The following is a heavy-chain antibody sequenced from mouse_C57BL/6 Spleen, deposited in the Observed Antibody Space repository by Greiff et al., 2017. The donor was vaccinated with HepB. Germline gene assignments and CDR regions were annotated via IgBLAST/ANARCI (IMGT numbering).Heavy chain of an antibody. Sequence: QVQLQQPGAELVRPGSSVKLSCKASGYTFTSYWMDWVKQRPGQGLEWIGNIYPSDSETHYNQKFKDKATLTVDKSSSTAYMQLSSLTSEDSAVYYCAREDFTTASSGYAMDYWGQGTSVTVSS. CDR1: GYTFTSYW. V-gene: IGHV1-61*01. J-gene: IGHJ4*01. D-gene: IGHD1-2*01. CDR3: AREDFTTASSGYAMDY. CDR2: IYPSDSET.